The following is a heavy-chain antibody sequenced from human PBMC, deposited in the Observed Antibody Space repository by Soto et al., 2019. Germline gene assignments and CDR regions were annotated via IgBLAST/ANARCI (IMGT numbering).Heavy chain of an antibody. CDR2: ISGSGGST. CDR3: AKGSSSGWYGFWYFDY. D-gene: IGHD6-19*01. Sequence: GSLRLSCAASGFTFSSYAMSWVRQAPGKGLEWVSAISGSGGSTYYADSVKGRFTISRDNSKNTLYLQMNSLRAEDTAVYYCAKGSSSGWYGFWYFDYWGQGTLVTVS. CDR1: GFTFSSYA. J-gene: IGHJ4*02. V-gene: IGHV3-23*01.